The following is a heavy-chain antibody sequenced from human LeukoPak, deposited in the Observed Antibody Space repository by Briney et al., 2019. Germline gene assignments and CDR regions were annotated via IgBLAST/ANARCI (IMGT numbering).Heavy chain of an antibody. D-gene: IGHD6-19*01. CDR2: ISSSSSVI. J-gene: IGHJ3*01. Sequence: GGSLRLSCAASGFIFSKYIMDWVRQAPGKGLEWVSYISSSSSVIYYADSVKGRFTISRDNAKNSLYLQMNSLRDEDTAVYYCARDAADSSESQFWGQGTMVTVSS. V-gene: IGHV3-48*02. CDR1: GFIFSKYI. CDR3: ARDAADSSESQF.